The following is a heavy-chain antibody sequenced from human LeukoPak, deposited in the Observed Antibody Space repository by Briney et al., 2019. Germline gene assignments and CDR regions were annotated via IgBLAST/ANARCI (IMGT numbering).Heavy chain of an antibody. D-gene: IGHD3-3*01. Sequence: GGSLRLSCAASGFTFSNYWMHWVRQAPGKGLEWVANIKQDGSENYYVDSVKGRFTISRDNAKNSLYLQMSSLRAEDTAVYYCAKGYWSGYSFDNWFDPWGQGTLVTVSS. V-gene: IGHV3-7*01. CDR1: GFTFSNYW. CDR2: IKQDGSEN. J-gene: IGHJ5*02. CDR3: AKGYWSGYSFDNWFDP.